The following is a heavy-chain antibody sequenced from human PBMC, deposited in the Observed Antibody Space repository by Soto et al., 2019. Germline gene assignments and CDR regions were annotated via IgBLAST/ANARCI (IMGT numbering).Heavy chain of an antibody. D-gene: IGHD3-16*01. Sequence: QVQLVQSGAEVKKPGASVKVSCKASGYSFTRYGISWVRQAPGQGLEWMGWISGYNANTNYPENLQGRVTMTTDTATSRANMALKTLLTDDTAVYYCARMGDVTYYYYGLDVGGQGTTVTVSS. CDR3: ARMGDVTYYYYGLDV. V-gene: IGHV1-18*01. J-gene: IGHJ6*02. CDR2: ISGYNANT. CDR1: GYSFTRYG.